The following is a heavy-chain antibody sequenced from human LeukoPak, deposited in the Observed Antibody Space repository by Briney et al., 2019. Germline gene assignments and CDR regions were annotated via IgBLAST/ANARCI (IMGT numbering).Heavy chain of an antibody. J-gene: IGHJ4*02. D-gene: IGHD2-8*01. CDR1: GFIFNNYG. V-gene: IGHV3-48*01. CDR3: ARDLGYCTNGVCHTRFDY. CDR2: IKGRSDTI. Sequence: GGSLRLSCTASGFIFNNYGMNWVRQAPGKGLEWISYIKGRSDTIHYADSVKGRFTISRDNAKNTLSLQMTSLRAEDTAIYYCARDLGYCTNGVCHTRFDYWGQGTLVAVSS.